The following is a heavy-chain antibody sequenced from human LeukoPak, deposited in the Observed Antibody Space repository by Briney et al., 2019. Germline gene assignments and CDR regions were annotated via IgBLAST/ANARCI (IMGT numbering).Heavy chain of an antibody. V-gene: IGHV4-30-2*01. CDR3: ARKTVAAARTRYFDY. D-gene: IGHD6-13*01. J-gene: IGHJ4*02. Sequence: SETLSLTCTASGGTISSDGYYWIWMRQPPGKGLEWVGYIDHSRYSYYNPYLKSRITIEVDRTKNQFSMKLSSVTAAATAVYYCARKTVAAARTRYFDYWGQGTLVTVSS. CDR2: IDHSRYS. CDR1: GGTISSDGYY.